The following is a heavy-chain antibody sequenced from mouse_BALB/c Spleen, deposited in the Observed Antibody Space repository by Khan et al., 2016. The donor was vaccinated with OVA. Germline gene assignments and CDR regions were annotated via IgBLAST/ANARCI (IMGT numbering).Heavy chain of an antibody. CDR3: ARRGLRWDFDY. D-gene: IGHD1-1*01. V-gene: IGHV1-7*01. CDR2: INPSTGYT. Sequence: QIQLVQSGAELAKPGASVKMSCKASGYTFINYWILWVKQRPGQGLEWIGYINPSTGYTEYNQNFKDKATLTADKSSSTAYMQLISLTSEDSAFYYCARRGLRWDFDYWGQGTTLTFSS. J-gene: IGHJ2*01. CDR1: GYTFINYW.